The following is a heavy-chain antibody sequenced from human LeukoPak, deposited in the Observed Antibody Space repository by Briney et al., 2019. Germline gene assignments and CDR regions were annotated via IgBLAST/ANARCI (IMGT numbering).Heavy chain of an antibody. CDR2: INPNIGGT. CDR1: GYTFTGYY. CDR3: ARNLYGDYVDATINY. J-gene: IGHJ4*02. Sequence: ASVKVSCTASGYTFTGYYMHCVRQAPGQGLEWMVWINPNIGGTNYAQTFQGRVTMTRDPSISTAYMELSRLRSDDTAVYYCARNLYGDYVDATINYWGQGTLVTVSS. V-gene: IGHV1-2*02. D-gene: IGHD4-17*01.